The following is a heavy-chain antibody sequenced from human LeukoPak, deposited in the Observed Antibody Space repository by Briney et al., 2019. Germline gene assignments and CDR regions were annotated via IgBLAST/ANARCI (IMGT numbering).Heavy chain of an antibody. J-gene: IGHJ4*02. CDR1: GYTFTSYG. D-gene: IGHD2-2*01. CDR3: ARVVHDIVVVPAAATKFDY. CDR2: ISAYNGNT. Sequence: GASVKVSCKASGYTFTSYGISWVRQAPGQGLEWMGWISAYNGNTNYAQKLQGRVTMTTDTSASTAYMELRSLRSDDTAVYYCARVVHDIVVVPAAATKFDYWGQGTLVTVSS. V-gene: IGHV1-18*01.